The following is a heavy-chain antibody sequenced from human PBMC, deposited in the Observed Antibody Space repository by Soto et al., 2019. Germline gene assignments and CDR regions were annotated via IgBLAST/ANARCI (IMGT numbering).Heavy chain of an antibody. CDR2: TSVSGADK. V-gene: IGHV3-23*01. J-gene: IGHJ6*02. D-gene: IGHD2-8*01. CDR3: SKSEVANSVFFGLDV. Sequence: EVQLLESGGRLVRPGGSLRLACSASGFTFSDYAMTWVRQAPGKGLDWLSTTSVSGADKYYADSVKGRFSISRDNSKNTLYLQMNSLRAEDTAIYYCSKSEVANSVFFGLDVWGQGTPVTVCS. CDR1: GFTFSDYA.